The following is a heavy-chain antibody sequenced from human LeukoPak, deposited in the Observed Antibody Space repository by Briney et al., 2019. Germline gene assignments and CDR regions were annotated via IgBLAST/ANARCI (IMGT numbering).Heavy chain of an antibody. V-gene: IGHV1-69*01. Sequence: GALVKVSCKASGGAFGSYALSWLRQAPGQGLEWVGGIIPILGKATYVQKFQGRVTITADESTTTVYMEMSSLRSDDTAVYYCARDERIASRPLYFQIWGQGTLVTVSS. CDR1: GGAFGSYA. D-gene: IGHD6-6*01. J-gene: IGHJ1*01. CDR3: ARDERIASRPLYFQI. CDR2: IIPILGKA.